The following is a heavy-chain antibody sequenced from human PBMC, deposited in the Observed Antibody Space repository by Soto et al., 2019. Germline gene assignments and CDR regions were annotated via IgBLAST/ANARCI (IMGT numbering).Heavy chain of an antibody. Sequence: QMQLVESGGGVVQPGRSLRLSCAASGFIFSRSGMHWVRQAPGQGLEWLSIIWYDGSEKYYADSVKGRFTTSRDNSKNMVYLEMNSLRPEDTAIYYCAKDIGTTGDGLLKGYFELWGRGTLVTVSS. CDR3: AKDIGTTGDGLLKGYFEL. J-gene: IGHJ2*01. D-gene: IGHD7-27*01. CDR2: IWYDGSEK. V-gene: IGHV3-33*06. CDR1: GFIFSRSG.